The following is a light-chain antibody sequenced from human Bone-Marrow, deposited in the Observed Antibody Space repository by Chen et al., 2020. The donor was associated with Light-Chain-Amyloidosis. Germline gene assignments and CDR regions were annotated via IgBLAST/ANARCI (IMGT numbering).Light chain of an antibody. CDR2: RDT. J-gene: IGLJ2*01. V-gene: IGLV3-25*03. Sequence: SYELTQPPSVSVSPGQTARITCSGDDLPTKYAYWYQQKPGQAPVLVIHRDTERPSGISERFSGSSSGTTATLTISGGQAEDEADYHCQSADSSGTYEGRFGGGTKLTVL. CDR3: QSADSSGTYEGR. CDR1: DLPTKY.